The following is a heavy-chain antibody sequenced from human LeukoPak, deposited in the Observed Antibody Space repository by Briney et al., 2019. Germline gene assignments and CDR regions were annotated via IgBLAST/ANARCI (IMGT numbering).Heavy chain of an antibody. D-gene: IGHD1-26*01. Sequence: PGGSLRLSCTASGFTFSTYTMHWVRQAPGKGLEYVSAISGNGGSTYYANSVKGRFTISRDNSKNTLYLQMGSLRAEDMAVYYCARREGANFEYWGQGTLVTVSS. J-gene: IGHJ4*02. CDR3: ARREGANFEY. V-gene: IGHV3-64*01. CDR2: ISGNGGST. CDR1: GFTFSTYT.